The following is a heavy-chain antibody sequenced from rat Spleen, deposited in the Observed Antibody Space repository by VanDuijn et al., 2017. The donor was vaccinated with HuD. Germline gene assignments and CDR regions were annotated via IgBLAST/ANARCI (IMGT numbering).Heavy chain of an antibody. CDR1: GFTFSNYW. V-gene: IGHV5-58*01. D-gene: IGHD4-4*01. CDR2: INTDGGNT. Sequence: EVQLVESGGGLVQPGRSLKLSCTASGFTFSNYWMYWIRQAPGKGLGWVSSINTDGGNTYYPDSVKGRFTIFRDNAENTVYLQMNSLRSEDTATYYCAKGGLDAWGQGASVTVSS. J-gene: IGHJ4*01. CDR3: AKGGLDA.